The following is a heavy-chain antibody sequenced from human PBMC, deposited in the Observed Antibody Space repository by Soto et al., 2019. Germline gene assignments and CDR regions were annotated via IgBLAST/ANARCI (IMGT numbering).Heavy chain of an antibody. Sequence: SETLSLTCTVSGGSISSYYWSWIRQPPGKGLEWIGYIYYSGSTNYNPSLKSRVTISVDTSKNQFSLKLSSVTAADTAVYYCARIRGSPLHGNWFDTWGQGTLVTVSS. D-gene: IGHD1-26*01. CDR2: IYYSGST. J-gene: IGHJ5*02. V-gene: IGHV4-59*01. CDR3: ARIRGSPLHGNWFDT. CDR1: GGSISSYY.